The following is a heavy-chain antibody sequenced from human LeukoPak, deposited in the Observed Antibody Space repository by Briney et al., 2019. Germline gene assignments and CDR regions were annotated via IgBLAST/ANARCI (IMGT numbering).Heavy chain of an antibody. Sequence: GGSLRLSCAASGFTFSSSAMSWVRQAPGKGLEWVSAISNNGGYTYYADSVQGRFTISRDNSKSTLCLQMNSLRAEDTAVYYCAKDSLGTSSGWFDPWGQGTLVTVSS. CDR3: AKDSLGTSSGWFDP. D-gene: IGHD6-19*01. CDR2: ISNNGGYT. J-gene: IGHJ5*02. V-gene: IGHV3-23*01. CDR1: GFTFSSSA.